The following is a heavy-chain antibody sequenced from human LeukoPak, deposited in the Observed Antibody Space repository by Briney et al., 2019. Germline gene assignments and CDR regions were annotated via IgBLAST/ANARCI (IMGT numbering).Heavy chain of an antibody. V-gene: IGHV1-24*01. CDR2: FDPEDGET. D-gene: IGHD6-13*01. CDR3: AAVSGLSSSYPDSFDAFDI. Sequence: ASVKVSCKVSGYTLTELSMHWVRQAPGKGLEWMGGFDPEDGETIYAQKFQGRVTMTEDTSTDTAYMELSSLRSEDTAVYYCAAVSGLSSSYPDSFDAFDIWGQGTMVTVSS. J-gene: IGHJ3*02. CDR1: GYTLTELS.